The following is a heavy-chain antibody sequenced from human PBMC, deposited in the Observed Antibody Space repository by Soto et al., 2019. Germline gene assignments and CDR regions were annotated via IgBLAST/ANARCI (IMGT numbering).Heavy chain of an antibody. J-gene: IGHJ6*02. CDR2: ITGACGST. CDR1: GFTFINYG. Sequence: LLLESGGGLVQPGGSLRLSCAASGFTFINYGMSWVRXXXXXXXXXXXXITGACGSTYNAESVKGRLTISRDNSKKTXYLXLXXLXXXXXXXXXXXXXXXXXXXXXXXXXXXXWGQGTTVTVSS. CDR3: XXXXXXXXXXXXXXXXXX. V-gene: IGHV3-23*01.